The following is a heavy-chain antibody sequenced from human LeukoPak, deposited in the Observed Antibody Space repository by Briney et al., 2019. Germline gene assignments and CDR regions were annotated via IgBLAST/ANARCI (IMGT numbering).Heavy chain of an antibody. D-gene: IGHD3-3*01. CDR3: ARVVYDFWSGYYIDY. J-gene: IGHJ4*02. CDR1: GYTFTSYG. Sequence: TSVKVSCKASGYTFTSYGISWVRQAPGQGLEWMGWISAYNGNTNYAQKLQGRVTMTTDTSTSTAYMELRSLRSDVTAVYYCARVVYDFWSGYYIDYWGQGTLVTVSS. CDR2: ISAYNGNT. V-gene: IGHV1-18*01.